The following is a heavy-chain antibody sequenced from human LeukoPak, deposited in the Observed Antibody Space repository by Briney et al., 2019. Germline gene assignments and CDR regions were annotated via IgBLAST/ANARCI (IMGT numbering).Heavy chain of an antibody. CDR2: IYSGGST. D-gene: IGHD3-9*01. V-gene: IGHV3-53*01. CDR3: ARSSHYDILTGYSEEDAFDI. Sequence: GGSLRLSCAASGFTFSNAWMSWVRQAPGKGLEWVSVIYSGGSTYHADSVKGRFTISRDNSKNTLYLQMNSLRVEDTAVYYCARSSHYDILTGYSEEDAFDIWGQGTMVTVSS. CDR1: GFTFSNAW. J-gene: IGHJ3*02.